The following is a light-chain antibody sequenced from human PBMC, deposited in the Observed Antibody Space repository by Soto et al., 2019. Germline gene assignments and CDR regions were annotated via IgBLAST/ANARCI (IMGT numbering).Light chain of an antibody. J-gene: IGKJ5*01. Sequence: DTQMTQSPSTVSASVGDRVTITCRASQSLNNYLAWYQQKPGKAPKLLIYDASTLERGVPSRFSGTGSGTEFTLTISSLQPDDFATYYCQQYYRSSITFGQGTR. CDR1: QSLNNY. CDR2: DAS. CDR3: QQYYRSSIT. V-gene: IGKV1-5*01.